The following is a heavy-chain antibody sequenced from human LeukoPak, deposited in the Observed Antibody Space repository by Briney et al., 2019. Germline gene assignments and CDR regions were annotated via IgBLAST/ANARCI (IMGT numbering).Heavy chain of an antibody. J-gene: IGHJ4*02. Sequence: SGRSLRLSCAASGFTFTNYAIHWVRQAPGKGLEWVSVISFTGGNKYYADSVKGRFTISRDNSKNTVYLQMNSLRDDDTAVYYCARARGVGELFFDSWGQGTLVTVSS. CDR1: GFTFTNYA. CDR3: ARARGVGELFFDS. V-gene: IGHV3-30*14. CDR2: ISFTGGNK. D-gene: IGHD3-10*01.